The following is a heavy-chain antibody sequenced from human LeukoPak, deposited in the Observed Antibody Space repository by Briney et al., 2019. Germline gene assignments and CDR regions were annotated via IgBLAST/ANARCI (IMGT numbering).Heavy chain of an antibody. CDR3: ARAAPRCTYYDFWSGLDY. CDR1: GYSISSGYY. D-gene: IGHD3-3*01. CDR2: IYHSGST. V-gene: IGHV4-38-2*02. Sequence: SETLSLTCTVSGYSISSGYYWGWIRQHPGKGLEWSGSIYHSGSTYYNRSLKSRVSISVDTAKNQFSLKLSSVTAADTAVYYCARAAPRCTYYDFWSGLDYWGQGTLVTVSS. J-gene: IGHJ4*02.